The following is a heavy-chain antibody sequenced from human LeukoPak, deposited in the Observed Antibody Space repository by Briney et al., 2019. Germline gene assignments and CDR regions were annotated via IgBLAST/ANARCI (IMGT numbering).Heavy chain of an antibody. J-gene: IGHJ4*02. V-gene: IGHV1-18*01. CDR1: GYTFTSYG. D-gene: IGHD3-22*01. CDR2: ISAYNGNT. Sequence: ASVKVSCKASGYTFTSYGISWVRQAPGQGLEWMGWISAYNGNTNYAQKLQGRVTMNTDTSTSTAYMELGSLRSDDTAVYYCARLEHYYDSSGYYSIDYWGQGTLVTVSS. CDR3: ARLEHYYDSSGYYSIDY.